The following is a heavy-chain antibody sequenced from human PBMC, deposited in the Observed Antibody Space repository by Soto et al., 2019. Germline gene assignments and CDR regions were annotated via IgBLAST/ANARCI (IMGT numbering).Heavy chain of an antibody. V-gene: IGHV1-8*01. J-gene: IGHJ4*02. CDR1: GYTFTSYD. D-gene: IGHD4-17*01. CDR2: MNPNSGNT. CDR3: ARGPHADYGVDYFDY. Sequence: QVQLVQSGAEVKKPGASVKVSCKASGYTFTSYDINWVRQATGQGLEWMGWMNPNSGNTGYAQKFQSRVTMTTNTSISTAYIELSSLRSEDTAVYYCARGPHADYGVDYFDYWGQGTLVTVSS.